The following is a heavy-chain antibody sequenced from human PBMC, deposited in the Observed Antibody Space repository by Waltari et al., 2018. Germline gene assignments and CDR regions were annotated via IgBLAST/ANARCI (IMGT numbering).Heavy chain of an antibody. CDR3: TRENWGPDY. V-gene: IGHV3-7*01. CDR1: GFTFTSYW. CDR2: IQQNGGDK. Sequence: EVQLVESGGGLVQPGGSLSLSCAASGFTFTSYWMTWVRQAPGKGLEWVANIQQNGGDKHYVDSVKGRFTSSRDNTKNSVYLQMNSRRAEDTAVYYCTRENWGPDYWGQGTLVTVSS. J-gene: IGHJ4*02. D-gene: IGHD7-27*01.